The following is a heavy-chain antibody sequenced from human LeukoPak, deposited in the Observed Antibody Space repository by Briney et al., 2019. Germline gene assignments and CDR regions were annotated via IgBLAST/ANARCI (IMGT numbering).Heavy chain of an antibody. J-gene: IGHJ4*02. Sequence: PSETLSLTCTVFGGSISRYYWSWIRQPPGKGLEWIGHIYNSGTTNFNPSLKSRATISVDTSEIQFSLKLYSVTAADTAVYYCARGQPVWGSYRPFDYWGQGILVTVSS. CDR3: ARGQPVWGSYRPFDY. CDR2: IYNSGTT. D-gene: IGHD3-16*02. V-gene: IGHV4-59*01. CDR1: GGSISRYY.